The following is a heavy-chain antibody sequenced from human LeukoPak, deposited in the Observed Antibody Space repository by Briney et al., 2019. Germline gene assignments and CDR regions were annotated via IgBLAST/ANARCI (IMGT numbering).Heavy chain of an antibody. V-gene: IGHV3-74*01. Sequence: GGSLRLSCAASGLSFSSYWMHWVRQVPGKGLVWVSFIRNDDRTTAYADSVKGRFTISRDNAKNSLYLQMDSLRVEDTALYYCARPASGWYSAAFDYWGQGTLVTVSS. J-gene: IGHJ4*02. CDR1: GLSFSSYW. D-gene: IGHD6-19*01. CDR3: ARPASGWYSAAFDY. CDR2: IRNDDRTT.